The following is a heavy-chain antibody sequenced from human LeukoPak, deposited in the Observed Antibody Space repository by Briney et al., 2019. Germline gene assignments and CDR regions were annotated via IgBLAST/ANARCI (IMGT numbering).Heavy chain of an antibody. J-gene: IGHJ6*04. V-gene: IGHV1-18*01. D-gene: IGHD4-17*01. CDR1: GYTFTSYG. CDR2: ISAYNGNT. CDR3: ARDDYGAPMDV. Sequence: GGSVKVSCKASGYTFTSYGVSWVRQAPGQGLEWMGWISAYNGNTNYAQKLQGRVTMTTDTSTSTAYMELRSLRSDDTAVYYCARDDYGAPMDVWGKGTAVTVSS.